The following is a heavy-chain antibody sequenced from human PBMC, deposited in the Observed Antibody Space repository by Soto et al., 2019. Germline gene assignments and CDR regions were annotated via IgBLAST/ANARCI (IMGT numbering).Heavy chain of an antibody. J-gene: IGHJ6*03. D-gene: IGHD2-15*01. CDR2: IYYRGST. V-gene: IGHV4-59*01. CDR1: GCSIISYY. CDR3: ARLGRYCSGGSCYGYYYYMDV. Sequence: SETLSLTCTVSGCSIISYYWSWIRQPPGKGLEGMGYIYYRGSTNYNPSLKSRVTISGDTSKNQFSLKLSSVTAADTAVYYCARLGRYCSGGSCYGYYYYMDVWGKGTTVTVSS.